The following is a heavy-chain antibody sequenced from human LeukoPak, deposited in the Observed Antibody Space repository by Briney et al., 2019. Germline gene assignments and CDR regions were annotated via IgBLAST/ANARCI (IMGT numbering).Heavy chain of an antibody. CDR3: ARGEGDILTAYYYYYMDV. J-gene: IGHJ6*03. CDR2: IYYSGST. V-gene: IGHV4-59*01. Sequence: PSETLSLTCTVSGGSISSYYWNWIRQPPGKGLEWIGYIYYSGSTNYNPSLKSRVTISVDTSKNQFSLKLSSVTAADTAVYYCARGEGDILTAYYYYYMDVWGKGTTVTVSS. CDR1: GGSISSYY. D-gene: IGHD3-9*01.